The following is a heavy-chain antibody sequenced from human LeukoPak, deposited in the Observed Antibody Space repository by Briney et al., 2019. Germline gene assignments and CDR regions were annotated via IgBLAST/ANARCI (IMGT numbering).Heavy chain of an antibody. J-gene: IGHJ6*02. V-gene: IGHV4-34*01. CDR1: GGSFSGYY. D-gene: IGHD2-15*01. CDR3: AGCSGYYYYGMDV. Sequence: PSETLSLTCAVYGGSFSGYYWSWIRQPPGKGLEWIGEINHSGSTNYNPPLKSRVTISVDTSKNQFSLKLSSVTAADTAVYYCAGCSGYYYYGMDVWGQGTTVTVSS. CDR2: INHSGST.